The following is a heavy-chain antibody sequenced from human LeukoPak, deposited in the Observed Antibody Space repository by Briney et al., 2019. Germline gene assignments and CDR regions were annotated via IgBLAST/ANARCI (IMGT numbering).Heavy chain of an antibody. V-gene: IGHV1-69*05. Sequence: SVKVSCKASGGTFSSYAISWVRQAPGQGLEWMGGIIPIFGTANYAQKFQGRVTITTDESTSTAYMELSSLRSEDMAVYYCARAVAAHFWFDPWGQGTLVTVSS. D-gene: IGHD6-13*01. J-gene: IGHJ5*02. CDR2: IIPIFGTA. CDR3: ARAVAAHFWFDP. CDR1: GGTFSSYA.